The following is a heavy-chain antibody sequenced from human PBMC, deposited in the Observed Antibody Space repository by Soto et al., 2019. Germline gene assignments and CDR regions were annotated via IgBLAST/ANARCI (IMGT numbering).Heavy chain of an antibody. Sequence: EVQLVESGGGLVQPGGSLRLSCAASGFTFSNYWMYWVRQAPGKGLEWVSRINSDGSVSTYADSVKGRLTISRDNVKTTLYLQMDSLRAEETAVYYCARGDCVGGSCYSLAGSFYYYMDAWGKGTTVTV. CDR3: ARGDCVGGSCYSLAGSFYYYMDA. D-gene: IGHD2-15*01. J-gene: IGHJ6*03. CDR1: GFTFSNYW. V-gene: IGHV3-74*03. CDR2: INSDGSVS.